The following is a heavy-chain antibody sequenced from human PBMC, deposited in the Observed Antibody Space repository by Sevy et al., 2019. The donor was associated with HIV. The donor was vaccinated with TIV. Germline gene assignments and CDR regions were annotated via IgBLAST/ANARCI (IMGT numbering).Heavy chain of an antibody. Sequence: GVSLRLSCAASGFTFSSYGMHWVRQAPGKGLEWVAVISYDGSNKYYADSVKGRFTISRDNSKNTLYLQMNSLRAEDTAVYYCAKGSYYYDRGGAFDIWGQGTMVTVSS. CDR1: GFTFSSYG. J-gene: IGHJ3*02. V-gene: IGHV3-30*18. CDR3: AKGSYYYDRGGAFDI. CDR2: ISYDGSNK. D-gene: IGHD3-22*01.